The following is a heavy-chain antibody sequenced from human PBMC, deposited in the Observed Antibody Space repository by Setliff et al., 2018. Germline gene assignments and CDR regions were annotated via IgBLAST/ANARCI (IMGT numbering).Heavy chain of an antibody. J-gene: IGHJ6*02. V-gene: IGHV4-59*01. Sequence: KPSETLSLTCSVSGASITTYYWHWIRQPPGKGLEWIGFIDNRGTTNYNPALKSRVTISTDASKNHFALTLTSMTAADTAVYYCARDPLAASGTIYYGLDVWGQGTTVTVS. CDR1: GASITTYY. CDR3: ARDPLAASGTIYYGLDV. D-gene: IGHD6-13*01. CDR2: IDNRGTT.